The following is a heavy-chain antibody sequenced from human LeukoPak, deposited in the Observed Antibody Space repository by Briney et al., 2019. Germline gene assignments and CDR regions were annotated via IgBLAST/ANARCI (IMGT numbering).Heavy chain of an antibody. CDR2: ISTSGANT. CDR1: GFTFSDSA. D-gene: IGHD3-16*01. Sequence: GGSLTLSCRASGFTFSDSAMTWVPQARGEGLVWVSGISTSGANTYYADSVKGRFTNTRDNSKNTLFLQMSSLRAEDTAVYYCAKVRMMAQWGQGTLVTVSS. CDR3: AKVRMMAQ. J-gene: IGHJ4*02. V-gene: IGHV3-23*01.